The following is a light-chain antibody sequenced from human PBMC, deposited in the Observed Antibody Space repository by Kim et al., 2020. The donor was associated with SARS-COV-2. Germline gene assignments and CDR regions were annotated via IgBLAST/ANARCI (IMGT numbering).Light chain of an antibody. CDR1: NLGGRY. Sequence: VYPRQTAPIPCSGENLGGRYVSWYQQRPGQTPVLDMYQDIERPSGIPDRFSGSNSGNTATLTISGTQAMDEADYYCQAWDNNAAIFGGGTQLTVL. CDR2: QDI. J-gene: IGLJ2*01. CDR3: QAWDNNAAI. V-gene: IGLV3-1*01.